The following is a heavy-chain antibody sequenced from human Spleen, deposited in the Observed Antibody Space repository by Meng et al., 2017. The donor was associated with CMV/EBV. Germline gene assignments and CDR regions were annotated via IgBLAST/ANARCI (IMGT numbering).Heavy chain of an antibody. CDR2: ISPSGGNT. CDR3: ASDWGSGSTYYYYYGMDV. V-gene: IGHV1-46*01. CDR1: GYTFTGYY. D-gene: IGHD3-22*01. J-gene: IGHJ6*02. Sequence: ASVKVSCKASGYTFTGYYMHWVRQAPGQGLEWMGIISPSGGNTTYAQNFQGRVAMTRDTSTRTVYMELSSLRSEDTAVYYCASDWGSGSTYYYYYGMDVWGQGTTVTVSS.